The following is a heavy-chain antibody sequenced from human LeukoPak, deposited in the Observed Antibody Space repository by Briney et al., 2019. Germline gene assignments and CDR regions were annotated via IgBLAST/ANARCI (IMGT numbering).Heavy chain of an antibody. V-gene: IGHV1-18*01. J-gene: IGHJ6*03. D-gene: IGHD6-13*01. Sequence: ASVKVSCQASGYTFISYRISWVRQAPGQGLEWMGWINAYNGNTNYAQKLQGRVTMTTDTSTSTAYMELRSLRSDDTAVYYCARDSVSAAGTVYYYYYMDVWGKGTTVTVSS. CDR3: ARDSVSAAGTVYYYYYMDV. CDR2: INAYNGNT. CDR1: GYTFISYR.